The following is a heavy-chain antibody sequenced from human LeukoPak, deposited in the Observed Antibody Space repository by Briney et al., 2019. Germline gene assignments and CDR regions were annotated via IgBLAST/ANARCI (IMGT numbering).Heavy chain of an antibody. CDR2: INPSGGST. CDR1: GYTFTSYY. V-gene: IGHV1-46*01. CDR3: ARGPGSDSSGYYPYNNDY. D-gene: IGHD3-22*01. J-gene: IGHJ4*02. Sequence: ASVKVSCKASGYTFTSYYMHWVRQAPGQGLEWMGIINPSGGSTSYAQKFQGRVTMTRDMSTSTVYMELSSLRSEDTAVYYCARGPGSDSSGYYPYNNDYWGQGTLVTVSS.